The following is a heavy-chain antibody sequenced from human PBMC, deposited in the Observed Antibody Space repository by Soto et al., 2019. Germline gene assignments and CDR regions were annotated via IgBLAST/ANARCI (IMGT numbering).Heavy chain of an antibody. V-gene: IGHV1-69*13. CDR2: IIPIFGTA. Sequence: ASVQVSCMPSGGTFIRYAISWVRQAPGQGLEWMGGIIPIFGTANYAQKFQGRVTITADESTSTAYMDLSSLRSEDTAVYYCVYNPPRQFGYWGQGTLVTVSS. CDR1: GGTFIRYA. CDR3: VYNPPRQFGY. J-gene: IGHJ4*02. D-gene: IGHD1-1*01.